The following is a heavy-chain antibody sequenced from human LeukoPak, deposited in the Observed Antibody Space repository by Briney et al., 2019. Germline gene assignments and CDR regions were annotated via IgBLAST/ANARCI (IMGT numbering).Heavy chain of an antibody. Sequence: GGSLRLSCAASGFTFSSYSVNWVRQAPGKGLEWVSSISGSGSHTYYADSLKGRFTISRDNAKNSLYLQMNGLRADDTAVYYCAREKSGTFDYWGQGSLVTVSS. CDR3: AREKSGTFDY. CDR2: ISGSGSHT. V-gene: IGHV3-21*01. CDR1: GFTFSSYS. J-gene: IGHJ4*02. D-gene: IGHD1-26*01.